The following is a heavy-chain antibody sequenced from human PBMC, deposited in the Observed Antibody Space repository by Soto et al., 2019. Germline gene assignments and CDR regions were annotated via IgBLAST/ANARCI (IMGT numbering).Heavy chain of an antibody. V-gene: IGHV3-7*03. J-gene: IGHJ4*02. Sequence: VGSLRLSCAASGFTFSNYWMSWVRQAPGKGLEWVANIKQDGGDQYYVDPVKGRFSISRDNAKNSLYLQMNSLRAEDTAVYYCARDEAIDYWGQGTLVTVAS. CDR1: GFTFSNYW. CDR3: ARDEAIDY. CDR2: IKQDGGDQ.